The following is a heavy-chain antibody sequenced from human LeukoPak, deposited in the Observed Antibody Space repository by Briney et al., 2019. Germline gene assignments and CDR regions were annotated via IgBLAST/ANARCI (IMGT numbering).Heavy chain of an antibody. CDR3: ARDVVPLGYYDSSGYYFYY. Sequence: GASVKVSCKASGYTFTSYYMHWVRQAPGQGLEWMGIINPSGGSTSYAQKFQGRVTMTRDMSTSTVYMELSSLRSEDTAVYYCARDVVPLGYYDSSGYYFYYWGQGTLVTVSS. V-gene: IGHV1-46*01. J-gene: IGHJ4*02. CDR2: INPSGGST. CDR1: GYTFTSYY. D-gene: IGHD3-22*01.